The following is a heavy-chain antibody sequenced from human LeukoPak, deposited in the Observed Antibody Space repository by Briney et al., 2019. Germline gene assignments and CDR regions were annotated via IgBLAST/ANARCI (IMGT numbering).Heavy chain of an antibody. CDR3: ARGGYYDSSGSRDAFDI. Sequence: SETLSLTCTVSGGSISSCSYFWNWILQPAGKGLEWIGRIYTSGSTDYNPSLKSQLTISLDTSKHQFYLKLSSVTAADKAVYYCARGGYYDSSGSRDAFDIWGPGTMVTVSS. J-gene: IGHJ3*02. CDR2: IYTSGST. CDR1: GGSISSCSYF. D-gene: IGHD3-22*01. V-gene: IGHV4-61*02.